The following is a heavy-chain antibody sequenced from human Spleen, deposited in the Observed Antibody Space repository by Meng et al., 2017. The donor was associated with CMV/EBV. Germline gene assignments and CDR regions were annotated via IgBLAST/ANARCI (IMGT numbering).Heavy chain of an antibody. Sequence: SCAASGFTFSHYYLSWIRQAPGKGLEWVSYISSSGSTIYYADSVKGRFTISRDNAKNSLYLQMNSLRAEDTAVYYCARSLYYYGPGGYWGQGTLVTVSS. V-gene: IGHV3-11*04. CDR2: ISSSGSTI. J-gene: IGHJ4*02. CDR3: ARSLYYYGPGGY. CDR1: GFTFSHYY. D-gene: IGHD3-10*01.